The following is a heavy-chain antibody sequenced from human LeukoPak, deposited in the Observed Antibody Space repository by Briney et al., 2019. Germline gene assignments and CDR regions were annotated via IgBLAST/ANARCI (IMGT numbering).Heavy chain of an antibody. CDR1: GGTFSSYA. CDR3: ATGSGWEWELRGGGFDY. V-gene: IGHV1-69*06. D-gene: IGHD1-26*01. CDR2: IIPIFGTA. Sequence: ASVKVSCKASGGTFSSYAISWVRQAPGQGLEWMGGIIPIFGTANYAQKFQGRVTMTEDTSTDTAYMELSSLRSEDTAVYYCATGSGWEWELRGGGFDYWGQGTLVTVSS. J-gene: IGHJ4*02.